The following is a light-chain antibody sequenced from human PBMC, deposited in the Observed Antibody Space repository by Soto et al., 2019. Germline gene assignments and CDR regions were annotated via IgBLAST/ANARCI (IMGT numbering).Light chain of an antibody. Sequence: QSVLTQPRSVSGSPGQSVTISCTGTSSDVGGYQYVSWYQQHPGKAPKLMIYDVTKRPSGVPDRFSGSKSGNPASLTISGLQADDEADYYCCSSAGTYTYVFGTGTKLTVL. CDR3: CSSAGTYTYV. J-gene: IGLJ1*01. CDR1: SSDVGGYQY. CDR2: DVT. V-gene: IGLV2-11*01.